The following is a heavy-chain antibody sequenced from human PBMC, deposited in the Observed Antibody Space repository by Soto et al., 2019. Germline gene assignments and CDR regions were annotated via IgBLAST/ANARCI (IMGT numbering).Heavy chain of an antibody. CDR1: GGSFNRHT. D-gene: IGHD3-22*01. V-gene: IGHV1-69*01. CDR3: ARGWGYDSTDYYYAY. J-gene: IGHJ4*02. Sequence: QVQLVQSGAEVRKPGSSVRVSFKASGGSFNRHTISWVRQAPGQGLEWMGGIIPIFGTANHAQKFQGRVTIFADEPTSTVYMELSSLRSDDTAIYYCARGWGYDSTDYYYAYWGQGTLVIVSS. CDR2: IIPIFGTA.